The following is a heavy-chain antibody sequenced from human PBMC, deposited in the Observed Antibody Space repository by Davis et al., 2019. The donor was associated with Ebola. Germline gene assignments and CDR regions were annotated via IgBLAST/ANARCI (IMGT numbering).Heavy chain of an antibody. V-gene: IGHV1-3*01. CDR3: ARGIYEVVVVITTTPLDY. J-gene: IGHJ4*02. Sequence: AASVKVSCKASGYTFTSYGISWVRQAPGQRLEWMGWINAGNGNTKYSQKFQGRVTITRDTSASTAYMELSSLRSEDTAVYYCARGIYEVVVVITTTPLDYWGQETLVTVSS. CDR2: INAGNGNT. CDR1: GYTFTSYG. D-gene: IGHD3-22*01.